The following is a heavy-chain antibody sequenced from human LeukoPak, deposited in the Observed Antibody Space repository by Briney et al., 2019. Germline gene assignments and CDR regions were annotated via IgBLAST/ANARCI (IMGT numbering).Heavy chain of an antibody. V-gene: IGHV4-34*01. J-gene: IGHJ1*01. CDR2: INHSGST. Sequence: PSETLSLTCAVYGGSFSGYYWSWIRQPPGKGLEWIGEINHSGSTNYNPSLKSRVTISVDTSKNQFSLKLSSVTAAGTAVYYCARDSSSLGSQHWGQGTLVTVSS. D-gene: IGHD6-13*01. CDR1: GGSFSGYY. CDR3: ARDSSSLGSQH.